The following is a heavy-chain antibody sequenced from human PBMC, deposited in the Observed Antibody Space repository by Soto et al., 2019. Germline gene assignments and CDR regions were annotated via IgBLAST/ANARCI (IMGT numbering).Heavy chain of an antibody. V-gene: IGHV5-10-1*01. Sequence: GESLKISCKGSGYSFTSYWISWVRQMPGKGLEWMGRIDPSDSYTNYSPSFQGHVTISADKSISTAYLQWSSLKASDTAVYYCASTRRDGYNNYYYYYGMDVWGQGTTVTVSS. D-gene: IGHD5-12*01. J-gene: IGHJ6*02. CDR2: IDPSDSYT. CDR3: ASTRRDGYNNYYYYYGMDV. CDR1: GYSFTSYW.